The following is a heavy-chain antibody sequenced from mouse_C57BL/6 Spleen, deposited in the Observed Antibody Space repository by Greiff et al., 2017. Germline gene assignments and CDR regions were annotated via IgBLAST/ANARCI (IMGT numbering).Heavy chain of an antibody. V-gene: IGHV1-80*01. CDR1: GYAFSSYW. J-gene: IGHJ4*01. Sequence: VQLQQSGAELVKPGASVKISCKASGYAFSSYWMNWVKQRPGKGLEWIGQIYPGDGDTNYNGKFKGKATLTADKSSSTAYMQLSSLTSEDSAVYFCASRHDGYYVAMDYWGQGTSVTVSS. CDR3: ASRHDGYYVAMDY. D-gene: IGHD2-3*01. CDR2: IYPGDGDT.